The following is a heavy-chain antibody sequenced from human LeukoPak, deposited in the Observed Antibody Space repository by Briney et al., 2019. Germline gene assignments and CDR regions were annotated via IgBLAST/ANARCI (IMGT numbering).Heavy chain of an antibody. CDR2: ISGSGGST. D-gene: IGHD5-24*01. CDR3: ARERIGDGYNYAY. V-gene: IGHV3-23*01. CDR1: GFTFNNYG. Sequence: GGSLRLSCAASGFTFNNYGMSWVRQAPGKGLEWVSAISGSGGSTFYADSVKGRFTISRDNSKNTLYLQMNSLRAEDTAVYYCARERIGDGYNYAYWGQGTLVTVSS. J-gene: IGHJ4*02.